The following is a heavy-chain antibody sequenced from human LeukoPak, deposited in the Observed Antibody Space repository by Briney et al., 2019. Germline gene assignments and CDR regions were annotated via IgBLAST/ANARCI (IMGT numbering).Heavy chain of an antibody. Sequence: GASVKVSCKASGYTFTGYYMHWVRQAPGQGLEWMGWINPNSGGTNYAQKFQGRVTMTRDTSISTAYMELSRLRSDDTAVYYCARESVIGYCSSTSCHHYMDVWGKGTTVTVSS. CDR2: INPNSGGT. V-gene: IGHV1-2*02. D-gene: IGHD2-2*01. CDR1: GYTFTGYY. J-gene: IGHJ6*03. CDR3: ARESVIGYCSSTSCHHYMDV.